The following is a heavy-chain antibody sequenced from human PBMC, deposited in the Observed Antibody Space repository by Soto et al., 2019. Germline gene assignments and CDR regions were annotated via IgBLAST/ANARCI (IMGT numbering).Heavy chain of an antibody. D-gene: IGHD2-2*01. Sequence: GGSLRLSCTASGFTFGDYAMSWFRQAPGKGLEWVGFIRSKAYGGTTEYAASVKGRFTISRDDSKSIAYLQMNSLKTEDTAVYYCTKRYCSSTSCSPFDYWGQGTLVTVSS. CDR1: GFTFGDYA. J-gene: IGHJ4*02. V-gene: IGHV3-49*03. CDR3: TKRYCSSTSCSPFDY. CDR2: IRSKAYGGTT.